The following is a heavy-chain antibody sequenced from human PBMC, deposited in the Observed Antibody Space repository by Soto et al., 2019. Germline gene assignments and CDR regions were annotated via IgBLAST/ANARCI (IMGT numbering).Heavy chain of an antibody. CDR3: ARDFYDYIWGSDDAFDI. Sequence: GGSLRLSCAASGFTFSSYSMNWVRQAPGKGLEWVSYISSSSSTIYYADSVKGRFTISRDNAKNSLYLQMNSLRAEDTAVYYCARDFYDYIWGSDDAFDIWGQGTMVTVSS. V-gene: IGHV3-48*01. CDR1: GFTFSSYS. CDR2: ISSSSSTI. J-gene: IGHJ3*02. D-gene: IGHD3-16*01.